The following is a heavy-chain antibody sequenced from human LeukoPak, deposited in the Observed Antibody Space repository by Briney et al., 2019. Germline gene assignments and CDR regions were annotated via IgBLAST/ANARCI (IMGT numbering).Heavy chain of an antibody. D-gene: IGHD3-16*02. J-gene: IGHJ4*02. CDR1: GYTFTSYG. CDR2: ISAYNDNT. Sequence: ASVKVSCTASGYTFTSYGISWVRQAPGQGLEWMGWISAYNDNTNYAQKLQGRVTMTTDTSTSTAYMELRSLRSDDTAVYYCARAAGHDYVWGSYRALNDYWGQGTLVTVSS. V-gene: IGHV1-18*01. CDR3: ARAAGHDYVWGSYRALNDY.